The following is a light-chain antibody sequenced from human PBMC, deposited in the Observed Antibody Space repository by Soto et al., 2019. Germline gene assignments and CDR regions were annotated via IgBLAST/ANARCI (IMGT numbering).Light chain of an antibody. CDR3: QQRSNCPPYT. CDR1: QSVNSN. J-gene: IGKJ2*01. CDR2: DAS. Sequence: EIVLTQSPATLSLSPGERATLSCRASQSVNSNLAWYQQKPGQAPRLLIFDASNRATGIPARFSGSGSGTDSTLTISSLEPEDFAVYYCQQRSNCPPYTFGQGTKLEIK. V-gene: IGKV3-11*01.